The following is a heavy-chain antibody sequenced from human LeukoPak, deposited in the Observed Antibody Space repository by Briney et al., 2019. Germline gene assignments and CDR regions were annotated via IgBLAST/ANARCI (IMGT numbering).Heavy chain of an antibody. D-gene: IGHD4-23*01. Sequence: SETLSLTCAVYGGSFSGYYWSWIRQPPGKGLEWIGEINHSGNTNSNPSLKSRVTMSVDTSKNQFSLKLSSLTAADTAMYYCARREPHGDYGGKIRYYYYMNVWGKGTTITISS. V-gene: IGHV4-34*01. CDR1: GGSFSGYY. CDR2: INHSGNT. J-gene: IGHJ6*03. CDR3: ARREPHGDYGGKIRYYYYMNV.